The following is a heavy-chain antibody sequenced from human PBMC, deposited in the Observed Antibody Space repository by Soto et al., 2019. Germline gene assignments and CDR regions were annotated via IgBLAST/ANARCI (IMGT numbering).Heavy chain of an antibody. CDR2: INGNPAGGTN. J-gene: IGHJ6*02. CDR3: ATEAWLYYRLGMDV. Sequence: EVQLVESGGGLAQPGGSLRLSCAASGFNFYKAWMNWVRQAPGKGLEWVGRINGNPAGGTNAYAAPGKCRFFISRDDSKSRFYQHMNSLAAEDTAVYYCATEAWLYYRLGMDVWGQGATVIVSS. V-gene: IGHV3-15*07. CDR1: GFNFYKAW. D-gene: IGHD3-10*01.